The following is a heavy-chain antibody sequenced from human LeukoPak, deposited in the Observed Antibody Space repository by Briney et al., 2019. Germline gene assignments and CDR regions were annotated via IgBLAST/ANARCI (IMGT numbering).Heavy chain of an antibody. V-gene: IGHV4-4*07. J-gene: IGHJ6*03. CDR2: IYSSGSN. CDR1: GGPISRYF. Sequence: SETLSLTCTVSGGPISRYFWRWLRQPAGKGLEWFGRIYSSGSNTYTPSLKSRVTISVDKSKNQFSRKLSSVTAADTAVYYCARDGYCSGGSCYTYTPYYYYYMDVWGKGTTVTVSS. D-gene: IGHD2-15*01. CDR3: ARDGYCSGGSCYTYTPYYYYYMDV.